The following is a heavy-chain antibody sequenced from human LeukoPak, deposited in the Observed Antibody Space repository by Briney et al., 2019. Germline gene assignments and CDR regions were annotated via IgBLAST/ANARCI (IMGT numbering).Heavy chain of an antibody. J-gene: IGHJ4*02. CDR2: IGTAGDT. D-gene: IGHD3-10*01. CDR1: GFTFSSYD. CDR3: ARGHYYGSGSYYTGYFDY. Sequence: GRSLRLSCAASGFTFSSYDMRWVRQATGKGLEWVSAIGTAGDTYYPGSVKGRFTISRENAKNSLYLQMNSLRAGDTAVYYCARGHYYGSGSYYTGYFDYWGQGTLVTVSA. V-gene: IGHV3-13*01.